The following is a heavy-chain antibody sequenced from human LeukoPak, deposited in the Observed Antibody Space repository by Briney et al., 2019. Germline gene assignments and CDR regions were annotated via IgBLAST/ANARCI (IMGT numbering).Heavy chain of an antibody. V-gene: IGHV4-31*03. CDR2: IYYSGST. CDR1: GGSISSGGYY. Sequence: SQTLSLTCTVSGGSISSGGYYWSWIRQHRGKGLEWIGYIYYSGSTYYNPSLKNRVTISVDTSKNQFSLKLSSVTAADTAVYYCARVVGTYDFWSGYQGGYFDYWGQGTLVTVSS. D-gene: IGHD3-3*01. CDR3: ARVVGTYDFWSGYQGGYFDY. J-gene: IGHJ4*02.